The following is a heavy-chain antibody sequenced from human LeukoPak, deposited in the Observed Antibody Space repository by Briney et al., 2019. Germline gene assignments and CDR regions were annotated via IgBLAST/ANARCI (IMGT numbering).Heavy chain of an antibody. CDR3: ARVGLTMIVVVD. CDR1: GFTVRSYS. J-gene: IGHJ4*02. CDR2: ISSSSTI. V-gene: IGHV3-48*01. D-gene: IGHD3-22*01. Sequence: GGSLRLSCAASGFTVRSYSMNWVRQAPGKGLEWVSYISSSSTIYYADSVKGRFTISRDNAKNSLYLQMNSLRAEDTAVYYCARVGLTMIVVVDWGQGTLVTVSS.